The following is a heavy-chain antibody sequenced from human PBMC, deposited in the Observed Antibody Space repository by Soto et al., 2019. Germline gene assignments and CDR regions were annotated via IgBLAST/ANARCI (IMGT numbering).Heavy chain of an antibody. Sequence: GGSLRLSCAASGFSFSSYGMHWVRQAPGKGLEWVAMISYDGTDEYYADSVKGRFTISRDNSKNAVYLQMNSLRAEDTAVYYCAKHESDWNPPFASCGQGTLLTVSP. CDR2: ISYDGTDE. CDR3: AKHESDWNPPFAS. CDR1: GFSFSSYG. V-gene: IGHV3-30*18. D-gene: IGHD1-1*01. J-gene: IGHJ4*02.